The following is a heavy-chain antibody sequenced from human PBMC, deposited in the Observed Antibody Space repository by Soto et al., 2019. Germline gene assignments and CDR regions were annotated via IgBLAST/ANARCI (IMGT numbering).Heavy chain of an antibody. CDR3: AREDDYGYRYISYGLDV. CDR1: GFTFNIYA. V-gene: IGHV3-30-3*01. D-gene: IGHD4-17*01. J-gene: IGHJ6*02. CDR2: ISFDGTKK. Sequence: PGGSLRLSCAASGFTFNIYAMHWVRQAPGKGLEWVAVISFDGTKKYYSDSVKGRFTISRDNLKNTLYLQMNNLRVEDAALYFCAREDDYGYRYISYGLDVWGRGTKVTGS.